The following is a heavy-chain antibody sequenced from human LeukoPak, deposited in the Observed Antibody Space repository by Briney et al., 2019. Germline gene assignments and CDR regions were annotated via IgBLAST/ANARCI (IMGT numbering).Heavy chain of an antibody. V-gene: IGHV4-39*07. CDR1: GGSISSSSYY. CDR3: ARGSSGWYSGTPAYDF. CDR2: IYYSGST. J-gene: IGHJ4*02. D-gene: IGHD6-19*01. Sequence: SETLSLTCTVSGGSISSSSYYWGWIRQPPGKGLEWIGSIYYSGSTYYNPSLKSRVTMSIDTSKRQLSLRLISVTAADTAVYYCARGSSGWYSGTPAYDFWGQGTLATVSS.